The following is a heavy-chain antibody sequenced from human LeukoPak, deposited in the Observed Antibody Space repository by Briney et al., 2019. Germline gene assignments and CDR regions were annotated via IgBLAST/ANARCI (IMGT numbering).Heavy chain of an antibody. CDR2: INHSGST. J-gene: IGHJ6*02. V-gene: IGHV4-34*01. CDR1: GGSFSGYY. D-gene: IGHD2-15*01. CDR3: AREICSGGSCYSDSYYYYGMDV. Sequence: SETLSLTCAVYGGSFSGYYWSWMRQPPGEGLGWSGEINHSGSTSYNPSLRSRVTISVDTSKNKFSLQLSSVTAADTAVYYCAREICSGGSCYSDSYYYYGMDVWGQGTTVTVSS.